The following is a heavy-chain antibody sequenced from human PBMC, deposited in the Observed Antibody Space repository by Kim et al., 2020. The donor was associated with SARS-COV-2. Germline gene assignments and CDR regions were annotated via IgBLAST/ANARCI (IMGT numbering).Heavy chain of an antibody. D-gene: IGHD3-22*01. Sequence: SETLSLTCTVSGGSISSYYWSWIRQPPGKGLEWIGYIYYSGSTNYNPSLKSRVTISVDTSKNQFSLKLSSVTAADTAVYYCAREGGYDSSGYYYSGAFDIWGQGTMVTVSS. CDR1: GGSISSYY. J-gene: IGHJ3*02. CDR2: IYYSGST. CDR3: AREGGYDSSGYYYSGAFDI. V-gene: IGHV4-59*01.